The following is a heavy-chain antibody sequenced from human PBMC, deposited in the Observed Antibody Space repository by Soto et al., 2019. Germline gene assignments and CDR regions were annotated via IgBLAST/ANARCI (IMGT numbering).Heavy chain of an antibody. J-gene: IGHJ5*02. D-gene: IGHD3-10*01. CDR3: AGLVWFGELFWWFDP. V-gene: IGHV4-39*01. CDR2: IYYSGTT. CDR1: GGSISSSNYY. Sequence: QLQLQESGPGLVKPSETLSLTCTVSGGSISSSNYYWGWIRQPPGKGLGWIGNIYYSGTTYYNPSLRSRVTISVDTSKNQFSLRLNSVTAADTAVYYCAGLVWFGELFWWFDPWGQGTLVTVSS.